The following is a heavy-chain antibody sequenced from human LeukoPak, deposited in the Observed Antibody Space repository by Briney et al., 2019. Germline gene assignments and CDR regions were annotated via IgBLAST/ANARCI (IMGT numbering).Heavy chain of an antibody. J-gene: IGHJ4*02. V-gene: IGHV3-11*04. CDR3: AREDYYDRSGYLLVY. CDR1: GFVFRNYY. D-gene: IGHD3-22*01. CDR2: ISNSGTNI. Sequence: GGSLRLSCAGSGFVFRNYYMSWIRQAPGKGPEWVSYISNSGTNIYYADSVKGRFTMSRDNAKNSLYLQMNSLRAEDTAVYYCAREDYYDRSGYLLVYWGQGTLVTVSS.